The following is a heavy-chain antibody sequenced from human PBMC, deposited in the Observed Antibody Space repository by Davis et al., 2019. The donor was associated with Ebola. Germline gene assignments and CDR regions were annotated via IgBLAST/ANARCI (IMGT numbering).Heavy chain of an antibody. J-gene: IGHJ5*02. CDR2: IYYSGST. CDR3: ARGPYYDFWSGYYTGNWFDP. CDR1: GGSISSYY. D-gene: IGHD3-3*01. Sequence: MPSETLSLTCTVSGGSISSYYWSWIRQPPGKGLEWIGYIYYSGSTNYNPSLKSRVTISVDTSKNQFSLKLSSVTAADTAVYYCARGPYYDFWSGYYTGNWFDPWGQGTLVTVSS. V-gene: IGHV4-59*01.